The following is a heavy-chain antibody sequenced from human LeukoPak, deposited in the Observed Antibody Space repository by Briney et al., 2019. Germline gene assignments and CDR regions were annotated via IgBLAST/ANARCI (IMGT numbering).Heavy chain of an antibody. CDR1: GFTFSSYA. J-gene: IGHJ4*02. CDR2: ISGSGGST. Sequence: GGSLRLSCAASGFTFSSYAMSWVRQAPGKGLEWVSAISGSGGSTYYADSVKGRFTISRDNSRNTLYLQMNSLRAEDTAVYYCAKDLDCSSTSCDRDYWGQGTLVTVSS. V-gene: IGHV3-23*01. D-gene: IGHD2-2*02. CDR3: AKDLDCSSTSCDRDY.